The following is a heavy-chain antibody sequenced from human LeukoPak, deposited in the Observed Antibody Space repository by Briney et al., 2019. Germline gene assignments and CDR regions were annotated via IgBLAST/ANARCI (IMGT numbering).Heavy chain of an antibody. D-gene: IGHD3-10*01. J-gene: IGHJ5*02. CDR3: ARDTLLWFGELYWFDP. CDR1: GYTFTSYD. CDR2: MNPNSGNT. V-gene: IGHV1-8*02. Sequence: ASVKVSCKASGYTFTSYDINWVRQATGQGLEWMGWMNPNSGNTGYAQKLQGRVTMTTDTSTSTAYMELRSLRSDDTAVYYCARDTLLWFGELYWFDPWGQGTLVTVSS.